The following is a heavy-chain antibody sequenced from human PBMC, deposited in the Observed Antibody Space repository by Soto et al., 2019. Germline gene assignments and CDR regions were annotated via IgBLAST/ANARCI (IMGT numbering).Heavy chain of an antibody. Sequence: QVTLKESGPVLVKPTETLTLTCTVSGFSLSNARMGVSWIRQPPGKALEWLAHIFSNDEKPYSTSLKSKLTIPKDTSKSRVVLTMTNINPVHTATYYCVRSGENMDFDYWGQGTLVAVSS. CDR3: VRSGENMDFDY. J-gene: IGHJ4*02. V-gene: IGHV2-26*01. CDR2: IFSNDEK. D-gene: IGHD7-27*01. CDR1: GFSLSNARMG.